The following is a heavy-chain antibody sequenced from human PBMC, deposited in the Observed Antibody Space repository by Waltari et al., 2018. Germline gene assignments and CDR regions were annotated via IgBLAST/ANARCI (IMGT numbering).Heavy chain of an antibody. D-gene: IGHD5-12*01. J-gene: IGHJ4*02. CDR1: GFIFCGYW. V-gene: IGHV3-7*01. CDR2: IKQDGSAK. CDR3: ARAVDVADY. Sequence: EIQVVESGGGLVQPGGSLRLCWAASGFIFCGYWMSWVRQAPGKGLEWVANIKQDGSAKFYLDSVKGRFTISRDNAKNTLYLQMNSLRAEDTALYYCARAVDVADYWGQGTLVTVSS.